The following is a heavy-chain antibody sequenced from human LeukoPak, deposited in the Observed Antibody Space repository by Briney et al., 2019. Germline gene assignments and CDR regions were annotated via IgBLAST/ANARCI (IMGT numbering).Heavy chain of an antibody. CDR3: ARMSSGYYDDY. J-gene: IGHJ4*02. D-gene: IGHD3-22*01. V-gene: IGHV3-74*01. CDR1: GFTFSSFW. Sequence: GGSLRLSCAASGFTFSSFWMHWVRQAPEKGLVWLSHINSDGSSSNYADSVKGRFTISRDDAKSSLYLQMNSLRAEDTALYYCARMSSGYYDDYWGQGTLVTVSS. CDR2: INSDGSSS.